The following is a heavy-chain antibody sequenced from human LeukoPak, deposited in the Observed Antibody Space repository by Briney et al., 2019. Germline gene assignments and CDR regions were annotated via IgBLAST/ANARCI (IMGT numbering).Heavy chain of an antibody. CDR1: GFTVSSNY. D-gene: IGHD2-15*01. V-gene: IGHV3-53*01. J-gene: IGHJ4*02. CDR2: IYSGGST. Sequence: PGGSLRLSCAASGFTVSSNYMSWVRQAPGKGLEWVSVIYSGGSTYYADSVKGRFTISRDNSKNTLYLQMNSLRAEDTAVYYCARDIRYCSGGSCYYFDYWGQGTLVTVSS. CDR3: ARDIRYCSGGSCYYFDY.